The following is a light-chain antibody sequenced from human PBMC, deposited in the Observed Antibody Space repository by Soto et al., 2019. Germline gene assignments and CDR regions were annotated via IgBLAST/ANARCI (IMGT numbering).Light chain of an antibody. Sequence: DIRLTQSASFLSAYVGDRVTITCRASQGISTFLAWYQQKPGKAPKLLIYAASSLQSGVPSRFSGSGSGTDFTLTISCLQSEDFATYYCQQYYSYPRTFGQGTKVDI. J-gene: IGKJ1*01. CDR2: AAS. CDR1: QGISTF. V-gene: IGKV1-9*01. CDR3: QQYYSYPRT.